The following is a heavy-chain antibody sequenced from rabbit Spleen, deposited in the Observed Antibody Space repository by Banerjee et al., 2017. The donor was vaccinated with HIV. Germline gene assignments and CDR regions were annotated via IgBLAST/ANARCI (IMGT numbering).Heavy chain of an antibody. CDR2: INIVTGKS. V-gene: IGHV1S45*01. Sequence: EQLEESGGGLVKPEGSLTLTCKASGVSLNDKDVMCWVRQAPGKGLEWIACINIVTGKSVYASWAKGRFTISEASSTTVTLQMTSLTGADTATYFCAREFASNGRSGYELWGQGTLVTVS. CDR1: GVSLNDKDV. D-gene: IGHD1-1*01. J-gene: IGHJ3*01. CDR3: AREFASNGRSGYEL.